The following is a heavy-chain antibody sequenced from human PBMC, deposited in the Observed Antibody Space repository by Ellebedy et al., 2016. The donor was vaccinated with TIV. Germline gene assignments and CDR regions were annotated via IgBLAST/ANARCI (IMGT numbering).Heavy chain of an antibody. CDR3: ARGQRIAVAGTQNYYFDY. D-gene: IGHD6-19*01. V-gene: IGHV4-4*02. CDR2: IYHSGST. J-gene: IGHJ4*02. CDR1: GGSISSSNW. Sequence: SETLSLTCAVSGGSISSSNWWSWVRQPPGKGLEWIGEIYHSGSTNYNPSLKSRVTISVDKSKNQFSLKLSSVTAADTAVYYCARGQRIAVAGTQNYYFDYWGQGTLVTVSS.